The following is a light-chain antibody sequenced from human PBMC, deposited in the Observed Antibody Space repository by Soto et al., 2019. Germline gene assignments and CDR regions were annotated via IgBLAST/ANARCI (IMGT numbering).Light chain of an antibody. CDR1: QSVTSNY. CDR3: QQYGSSFTWT. Sequence: EVVLTQSPGTVSLSPGERATLSCRASQSVTSNYLAWYQQKPGQAPRLLIYAASIRASGIPDRFSGSGSGTDFSLTISRLEPEDFAVYYCQQYGSSFTWTFGQGTKVEI. CDR2: AAS. V-gene: IGKV3-20*01. J-gene: IGKJ1*01.